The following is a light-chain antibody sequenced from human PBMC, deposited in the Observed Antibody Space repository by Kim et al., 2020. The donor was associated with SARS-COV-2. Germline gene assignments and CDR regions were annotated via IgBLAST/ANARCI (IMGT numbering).Light chain of an antibody. CDR2: ATS. V-gene: IGKV1-39*01. CDR1: QSISSY. J-gene: IGKJ1*01. CDR3: QQCYSTPLT. Sequence: DIQMTQSPSSLSASVGDRVTITCRASQSISSYFNWYQQKPGKAPKLLIYATSSLQSGVPSRFSGSGSGTDFTLTISSLQPEDFATYYGQQCYSTPLTFGHGTKVDIK.